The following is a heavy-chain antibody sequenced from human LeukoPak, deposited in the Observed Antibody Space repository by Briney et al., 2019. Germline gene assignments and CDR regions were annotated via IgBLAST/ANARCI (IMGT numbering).Heavy chain of an antibody. J-gene: IGHJ5*02. CDR3: AGLGIAAAGTRIDP. CDR1: GFTFSSYA. Sequence: PGGSLRLSCAASGFTFSSYAMSWVRQAPGKGLEWVSAISGSGGSTYYADSVKGRFTISRDNSKNTLYLQMNSLRAEDTAVYYCAGLGIAAAGTRIDPWGQGTLATVSS. D-gene: IGHD6-13*01. V-gene: IGHV3-23*01. CDR2: ISGSGGST.